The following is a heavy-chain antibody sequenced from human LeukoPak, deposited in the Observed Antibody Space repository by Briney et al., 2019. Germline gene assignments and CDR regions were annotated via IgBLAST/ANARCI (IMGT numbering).Heavy chain of an antibody. CDR2: ISSSGSTI. CDR3: ARDRYYGSGRHGIIDY. D-gene: IGHD3-10*01. V-gene: IGHV3-48*03. Sequence: GGSLRLSCAASGFTFSSYEMNWVRQAPGKGLEWVSYISSSGSTIYYADSVKGRFTISRDNAKNSLYLQMNSLRAEDTAVYYCARDRYYGSGRHGIIDYWGQGILVTVSS. CDR1: GFTFSSYE. J-gene: IGHJ4*02.